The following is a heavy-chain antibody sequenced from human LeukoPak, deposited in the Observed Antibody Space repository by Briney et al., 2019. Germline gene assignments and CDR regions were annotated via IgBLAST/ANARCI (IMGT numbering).Heavy chain of an antibody. CDR1: GGSISSYY. J-gene: IGHJ4*02. CDR3: AKGNRYYYDSSGYYPIDY. V-gene: IGHV4-59*12. D-gene: IGHD3-22*01. Sequence: SETLSLTCTVSGGSISSYYWSWIRQPPGKGLEWIGYIYYSGSTNYNPSLKSRVTISVDTSKNQFSLKLSSVTAADTAVYYCAKGNRYYYDSSGYYPIDYWGQGTLVTVSS. CDR2: IYYSGST.